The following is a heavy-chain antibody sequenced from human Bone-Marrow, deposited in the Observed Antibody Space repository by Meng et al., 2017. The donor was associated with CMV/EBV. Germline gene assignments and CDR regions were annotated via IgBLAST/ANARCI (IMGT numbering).Heavy chain of an antibody. CDR3: ATYLNNGRWLQPYFDY. V-gene: IGHV4-34*01. Sequence: GSLRLSCAVYGGSFSGYYWSWIRQPPGKGLEWIGEINHSGSTNYNPSLKSRVTISVDTSKNQFSLKLSSVTAADTAVYYCATYLNNGRWLQPYFDYWGQRTLVTVSS. D-gene: IGHD5-24*01. CDR1: GGSFSGYY. J-gene: IGHJ4*02. CDR2: INHSGST.